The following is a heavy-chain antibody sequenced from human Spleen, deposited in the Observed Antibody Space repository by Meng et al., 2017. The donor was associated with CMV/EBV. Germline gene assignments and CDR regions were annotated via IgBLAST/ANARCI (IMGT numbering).Heavy chain of an antibody. Sequence: SETLSLTCTVSGGSISSYYWSWIRQPPGKGLEWIGYIYYSGSTNYNPSLKSRVTISVDTSKNQFSLKLSSVTAADTAVYYCARDLEGGGNPFGYWGQGTLVTVSS. V-gene: IGHV4-59*01. CDR2: IYYSGST. D-gene: IGHD4-23*01. J-gene: IGHJ4*02. CDR3: ARDLEGGGNPFGY. CDR1: GGSISSYY.